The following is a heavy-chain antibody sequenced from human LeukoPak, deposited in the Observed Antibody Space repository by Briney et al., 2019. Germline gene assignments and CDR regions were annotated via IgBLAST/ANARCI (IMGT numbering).Heavy chain of an antibody. D-gene: IGHD1-1*01. Sequence: SQTLSLTCTVSGGSVTGYHWNWIRQPAGEGLEWVGRIYSSGSTSINPPLNTRVTMSVDTSKNQFSLKLTSVTAADTGVYYCARDVTGYNWFDSWGQGTLVTVSS. J-gene: IGHJ5*01. V-gene: IGHV4-4*07. CDR3: ARDVTGYNWFDS. CDR2: IYSSGST. CDR1: GGSVTGYH.